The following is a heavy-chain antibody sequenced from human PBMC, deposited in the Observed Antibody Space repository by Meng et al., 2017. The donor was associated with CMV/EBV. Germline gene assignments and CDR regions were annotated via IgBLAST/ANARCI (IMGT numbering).Heavy chain of an antibody. CDR1: GYTFTSYY. D-gene: IGHD6-13*01. CDR3: ARARSRKGSSYIAAAGPQMDY. CDR2: INPSGGST. V-gene: IGHV1-46*01. J-gene: IGHJ4*02. Sequence: QVELGAAGAEGKKTGASVKVSCKTSGYTFTSYYMHWVRQAPGQGLEWMGIINPSGGSTSYAQKFQGRVTMTRDTSTSTVYMELSSLRSEDTAVYYCARARSRKGSSYIAAAGPQMDYWGQGTLVTVSS.